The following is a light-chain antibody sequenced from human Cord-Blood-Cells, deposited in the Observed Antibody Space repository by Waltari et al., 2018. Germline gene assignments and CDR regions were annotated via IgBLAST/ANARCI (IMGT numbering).Light chain of an antibody. CDR3: MIWHSSAWV. CDR2: YKSDSDK. V-gene: IGLV5-45*01. Sequence: QAVLTQPASLSASPGASASLTCTLRSGINVGTYRIYWYQQKPGSPPQYLLRYKSDSDKQHGSGVPIRFSGSKDASANAGFLLISGLQSEDEADYYCMIWHSSAWVFGGGTKLTVL. J-gene: IGLJ3*02. CDR1: SGINVGTYR.